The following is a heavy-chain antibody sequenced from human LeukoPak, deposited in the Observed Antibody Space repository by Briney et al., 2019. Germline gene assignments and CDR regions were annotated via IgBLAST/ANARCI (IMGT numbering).Heavy chain of an antibody. CDR3: ARQLVPARSNWFDP. J-gene: IGHJ5*02. D-gene: IGHD6-13*01. CDR1: GYSISSGYY. V-gene: IGHV4-38-2*01. CDR2: IYHSGST. Sequence: SETLSLTCAASGYSISSGYYWGWIRQPPGKGLEWIGSIYHSGSTYYNPSLKSRVTISVDTSKNQFSLKLSSVTAADTAVYYCARQLVPARSNWFDPWGQGTLVTVSS.